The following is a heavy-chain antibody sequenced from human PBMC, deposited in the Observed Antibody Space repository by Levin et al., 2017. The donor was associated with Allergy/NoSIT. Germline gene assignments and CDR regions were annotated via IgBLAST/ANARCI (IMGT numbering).Heavy chain of an antibody. CDR2: VINTGTT. J-gene: IGHJ4*02. D-gene: IGHD3-22*01. Sequence: SETLSLTCTVSGGSIGSYYWNWIRQPPGKGLEWIGYVINTGTTYYSPSLKSRVTISVDTSKNQFSLKLTSVTAADTAVYYCARDNYFDSSGSYRLDYWGQGTLVTVSS. CDR3: ARDNYFDSSGSYRLDY. CDR1: GGSIGSYY. V-gene: IGHV4-59*01.